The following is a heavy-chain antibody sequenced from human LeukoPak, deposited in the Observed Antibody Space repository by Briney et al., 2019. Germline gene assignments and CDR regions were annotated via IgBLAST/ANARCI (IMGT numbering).Heavy chain of an antibody. V-gene: IGHV3-64*04. J-gene: IGHJ4*02. CDR1: GFTFSSYA. CDR3: AKVKYCSGGSCYSWVRYFDY. CDR2: ISSNGGST. D-gene: IGHD2-15*01. Sequence: GGSLRLSCSASGFTFSSYAMYWVRQAPGKGLEYVSAISSNGGSTYYADSVKGRFTISRDNSKNTLYLQMNSLRAEDTAVYYCAKVKYCSGGSCYSWVRYFDYWGQGTLVTVSS.